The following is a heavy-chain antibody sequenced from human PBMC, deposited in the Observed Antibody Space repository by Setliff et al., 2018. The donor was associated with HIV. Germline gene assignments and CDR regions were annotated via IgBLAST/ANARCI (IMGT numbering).Heavy chain of an antibody. Sequence: SETLSLTCAVYGGSFSGYYWSWIRQPPGKGLEWIGEINHSGSTNYNPSLKSRVTISIDTSKNQFSLKLSSVTAADTAVYYCARGVRDNSGWSSYYFDYWGQGTQVTVSS. D-gene: IGHD6-19*01. J-gene: IGHJ4*02. CDR3: ARGVRDNSGWSSYYFDY. CDR2: INHSGST. V-gene: IGHV4-34*01. CDR1: GGSFSGYY.